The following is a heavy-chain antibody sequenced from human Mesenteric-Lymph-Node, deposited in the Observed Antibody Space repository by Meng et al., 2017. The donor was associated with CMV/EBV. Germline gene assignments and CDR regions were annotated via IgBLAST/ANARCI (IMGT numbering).Heavy chain of an antibody. J-gene: IGHJ6*02. V-gene: IGHV1-18*01. CDR1: GFTFSLYG. CDR3: ARALKCSSTSCYTKYYYGMDV. Sequence: ASVKVSCKASGFTFSLYGVTWVRQAPGQGLEWMGWISASNGNTNYAQKFQGRLTMTTDTSTSTASMELKSLTRDDTAVYYCARALKCSSTSCYTKYYYGMDVWGQGTTVTVSS. D-gene: IGHD2-2*01. CDR2: ISASNGNT.